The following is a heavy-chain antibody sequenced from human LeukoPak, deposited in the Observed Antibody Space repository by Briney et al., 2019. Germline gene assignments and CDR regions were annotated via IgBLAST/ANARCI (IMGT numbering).Heavy chain of an antibody. D-gene: IGHD3-22*01. J-gene: IGHJ4*02. CDR3: ARLGSGYYHFDY. CDR2: IWYDGSNK. Sequence: GGSLRLSCAASGFTFSSYGMHWVRQAPGKGLEWVAVIWYDGSNKYYADSVKVRFTISRDNSKNTLYLQMNSLRAEDTAVYYCARLGSGYYHFDYWGQGTLVTVSS. CDR1: GFTFSSYG. V-gene: IGHV3-33*01.